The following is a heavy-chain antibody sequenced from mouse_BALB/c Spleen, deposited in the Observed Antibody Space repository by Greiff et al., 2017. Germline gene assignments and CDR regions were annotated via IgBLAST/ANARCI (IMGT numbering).Heavy chain of an antibody. CDR2: ISSGGST. V-gene: IGHV5-6-5*01. J-gene: IGHJ2*01. Sequence: EVNLVESGGGLVKPGGSLKLSCAASGFTFSSYAMSWVRQTPEKRLEWVASISSGGSTYYPDSVKGRFTISRDNARNILYLQMSSLRSEDTAMYYCAGYYFDYWGQGTTLTVSS. CDR1: GFTFSSYA. CDR3: AGYYFDY.